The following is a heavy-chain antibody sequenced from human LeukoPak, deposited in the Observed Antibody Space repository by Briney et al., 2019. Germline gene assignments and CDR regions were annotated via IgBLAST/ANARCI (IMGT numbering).Heavy chain of an antibody. V-gene: IGHV4-30-4*08. CDR2: IYYSGST. CDR1: GGSISSGDYY. Sequence: SQTLSLTCTVSGGSISSGDYYWRWIRQPPGKGLEWFGYIYYSGSTYYNPSLKSRVTISVDTSKNQFSLTLSSVTAADTAVYYCARVSRTCTNGVCSIWGQGTMVTVSS. J-gene: IGHJ3*02. CDR3: ARVSRTCTNGVCSI. D-gene: IGHD2-8*01.